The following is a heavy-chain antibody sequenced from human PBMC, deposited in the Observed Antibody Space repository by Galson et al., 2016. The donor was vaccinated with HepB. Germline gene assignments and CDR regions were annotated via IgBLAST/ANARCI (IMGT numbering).Heavy chain of an antibody. J-gene: IGHJ4*02. CDR3: AAHSGTNSWGRKALDY. Sequence: SVKVSCKAYGNYFTTYGFTWVRQAPGQGLEWMGWIGAYNGKTHSAQKFQDSVTLTRNTFTTTVELELRSLRLDDTAVYYCAAHSGTNSWGRKALDYWGQGTLITVSS. D-gene: IGHD1-26*01. V-gene: IGHV1-18*01. CDR1: GNYFTTYG. CDR2: IGAYNGKT.